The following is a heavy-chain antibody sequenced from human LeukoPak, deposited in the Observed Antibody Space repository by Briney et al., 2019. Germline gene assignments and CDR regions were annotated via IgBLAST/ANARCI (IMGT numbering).Heavy chain of an antibody. CDR2: IITNTGNP. V-gene: IGHV7-4-1*02. J-gene: IGHJ3*02. CDR1: GCTFTNYA. CDR3: ARGRSSRGSPYNAFDI. Sequence: GASVKVSCKAFGCTFTNYAMNWVRQAPGQGLEWMGWIITNTGNPTYAQGFIGRFVFSLDTSVSTAYLQISSLKAEDTAVYYCARGRSSRGSPYNAFDIWGQGTMVTVSS. D-gene: IGHD2-15*01.